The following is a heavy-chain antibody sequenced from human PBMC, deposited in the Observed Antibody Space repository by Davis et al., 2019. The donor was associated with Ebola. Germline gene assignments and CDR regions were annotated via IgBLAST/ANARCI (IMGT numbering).Heavy chain of an antibody. CDR1: GYTFTSYA. J-gene: IGHJ6*02. CDR3: AGQSIAARLVDYYYGMDV. Sequence: AASVKVSCKASGYTFTSYAISWVRQAPGQGLEWMGGIIPIFGTANYAQKFQGRVTITADKSTSTAYMELSSLRSEDTAVYYCAGQSIAARLVDYYYGMDVWGQGTTVTVSS. V-gene: IGHV1-69*06. D-gene: IGHD6-6*01. CDR2: IIPIFGTA.